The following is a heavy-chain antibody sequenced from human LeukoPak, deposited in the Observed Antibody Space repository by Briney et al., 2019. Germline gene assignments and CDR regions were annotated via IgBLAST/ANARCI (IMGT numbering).Heavy chain of an antibody. Sequence: GGSLRLSCAASGFTFSSYAMSWVRQAPGKGLEWVSGISGSGGSTYYADSVKGRFTISRDNSRNTLYLQMNSPRAEDTAAYYCAILPGYSSGWYEVNYWGQGTLVTVSS. CDR3: AILPGYSSGWYEVNY. D-gene: IGHD6-13*01. CDR2: ISGSGGST. CDR1: GFTFSSYA. J-gene: IGHJ4*02. V-gene: IGHV3-23*01.